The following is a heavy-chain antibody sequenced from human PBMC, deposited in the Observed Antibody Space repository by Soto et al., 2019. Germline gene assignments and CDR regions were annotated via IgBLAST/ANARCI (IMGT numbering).Heavy chain of an antibody. Sequence: SETLSLTCTVSGGSISSYYWSWIRQPPGKGLEWIGYIYYSGSTNYNPSLKSRVTISVDTSQNQFSLKLRSVTAADTAVYYCARVLGYCSSTSCPHYYYMDVWGKGTTVTVSS. CDR2: IYYSGST. CDR3: ARVLGYCSSTSCPHYYYMDV. J-gene: IGHJ6*03. CDR1: GGSISSYY. D-gene: IGHD2-2*01. V-gene: IGHV4-59*01.